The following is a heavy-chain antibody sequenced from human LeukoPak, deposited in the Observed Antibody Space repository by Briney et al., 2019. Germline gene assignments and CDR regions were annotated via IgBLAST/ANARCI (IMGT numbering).Heavy chain of an antibody. J-gene: IGHJ5*02. CDR2: VYTSGTT. Sequence: SQTLSLTCTVSGGSISSGTYYWSWIRQPAGKGLEWIGRVYTSGTTKYNPSLKSRVTISVDTSKNQSSLKMSSVTAEDTAVYYCAREDRATNWFDPWGQGTLVTVSS. CDR1: GGSISSGTYY. D-gene: IGHD5-18*01. V-gene: IGHV4-61*02. CDR3: AREDRATNWFDP.